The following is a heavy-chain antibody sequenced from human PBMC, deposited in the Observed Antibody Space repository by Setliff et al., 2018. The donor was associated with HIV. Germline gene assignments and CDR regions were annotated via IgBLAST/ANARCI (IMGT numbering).Heavy chain of an antibody. CDR1: GFTFSNAW. J-gene: IGHJ6*02. CDR2: IGWNSGYL. CDR3: ARPTNIDTLYYGSQTFYMYYYGLDV. D-gene: IGHD1-26*01. V-gene: IGHV3-21*01. Sequence: GGSLRLSCAASGFTFSNAWMIWVRQAPGKGLEWVSGIGWNSGYLGYADSMKGRFTISRDNAKNSLYLQMNSLRADDTAVYFCARPTNIDTLYYGSQTFYMYYYGLDVWGQGTTVTVSS.